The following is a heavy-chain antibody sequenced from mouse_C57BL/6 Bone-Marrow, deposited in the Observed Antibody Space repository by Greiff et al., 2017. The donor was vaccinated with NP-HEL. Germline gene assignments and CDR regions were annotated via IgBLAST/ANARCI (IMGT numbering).Heavy chain of an antibody. CDR1: GFTFSDYG. CDR2: ISNLAYSI. Sequence: EVNVVESGGGLVQPGGSLKLSCAASGFTFSDYGMAWVRQAPRKGPEWVAFISNLAYSIYYADTVTGRFTISRENAKNTLYLEMSSLRSEDTAMYYCARIITTVVATYYAMDYWGQGTSVTVSS. D-gene: IGHD1-1*01. V-gene: IGHV5-15*01. CDR3: ARIITTVVATYYAMDY. J-gene: IGHJ4*01.